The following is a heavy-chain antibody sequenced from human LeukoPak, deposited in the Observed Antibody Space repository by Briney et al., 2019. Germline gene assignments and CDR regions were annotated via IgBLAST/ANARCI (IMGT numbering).Heavy chain of an antibody. CDR1: GYTFTGYY. D-gene: IGHD3-22*01. V-gene: IGHV1-2*04. CDR3: ARAHSTPYYDSSVGGSFDP. CDR2: INPNSGGT. Sequence: AASVKVSCTASGYTFTGYYMHWVRQAPGQGLEWMGWINPNSGGTNYAQKFQGWVTMTRDTSISTAYMELSRLRSDDTAVYYCARAHSTPYYDSSVGGSFDPWGQGTLVTVSS. J-gene: IGHJ5*02.